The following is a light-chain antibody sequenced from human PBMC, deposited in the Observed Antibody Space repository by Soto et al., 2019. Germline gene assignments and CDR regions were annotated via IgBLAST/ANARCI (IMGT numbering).Light chain of an antibody. CDR1: ISDVGAYNF. CDR2: EVT. Sequence: QSVLTQPASLSGSPGESITISCTGTISDVGAYNFVSWYQHHPGRAPKLIIYEVTIRPSGVSNRFSGSKSGNTASLTISGLQAEDEADYYCSSYTTSAHYVFGSGTKVT. J-gene: IGLJ1*01. V-gene: IGLV2-14*01. CDR3: SSYTTSAHYV.